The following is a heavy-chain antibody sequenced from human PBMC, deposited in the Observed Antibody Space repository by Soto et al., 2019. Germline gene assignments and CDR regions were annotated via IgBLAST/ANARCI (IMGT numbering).Heavy chain of an antibody. J-gene: IGHJ5*02. CDR1: GFTFGDYA. Sequence: GGSLRLSCTASGFTFGDYAMSWVRQAQGKGLEWVGFIRSRAYGGTTEYAASVKGRFTILTNDSKSITRQQMNSLKTYDEAVYYCYREKMVREMVNCFDPWVQGTLVTVSS. CDR2: IRSRAYGGTT. CDR3: YREKMVREMVNCFDP. V-gene: IGHV3-49*04. D-gene: IGHD3-10*01.